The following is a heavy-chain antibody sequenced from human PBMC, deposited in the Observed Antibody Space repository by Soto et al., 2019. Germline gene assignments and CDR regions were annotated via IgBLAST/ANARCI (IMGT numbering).Heavy chain of an antibody. CDR2: INPSGGST. CDR1: GYTFTSYY. J-gene: IGHJ6*02. CDR3: ARRVRNYGMDV. V-gene: IGHV1-46*01. Sequence: GASVKVSCKASGYTFTSYYMHWVRQAPGQGLERMGIINPSGGSTSYAQKFQGRVTMTRDTSTSTVYMELSSLRSEDTAVYYCARRVRNYGMDVWGQGTTVTVSS.